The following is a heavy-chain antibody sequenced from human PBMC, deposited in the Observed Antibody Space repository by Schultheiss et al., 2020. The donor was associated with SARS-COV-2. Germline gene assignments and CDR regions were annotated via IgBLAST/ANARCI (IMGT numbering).Heavy chain of an antibody. CDR3: ARGAVGASPFDY. D-gene: IGHD1-26*01. CDR2: IYYSGST. CDR1: GGSISSYY. Sequence: SETLSLTCTVSGGSISSYYWGWIRQPPGKGLEWIGSIYYSGSTYNNPSLKSRVTISVDTSKNQFSLKLSSVTAADTAVYYCARGAVGASPFDYWGQGTLVTVSS. V-gene: IGHV4-39*07. J-gene: IGHJ4*02.